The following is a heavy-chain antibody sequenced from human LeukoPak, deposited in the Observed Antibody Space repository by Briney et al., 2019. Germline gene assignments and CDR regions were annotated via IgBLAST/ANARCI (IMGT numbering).Heavy chain of an antibody. CDR2: ISSSSSYI. D-gene: IGHD4-17*01. J-gene: IGHJ4*02. V-gene: IGHV3-21*01. CDR3: ARECYGDYGVDY. Sequence: GGSLRLSCAASGFTFSSYSMNWVRQAPGKGLEWVSSISSSSSYIYYADSVKGRFTISRDNAKNSLYLQMNSLRAEDTAVYYCARECYGDYGVDYWGQGTLVTVSS. CDR1: GFTFSSYS.